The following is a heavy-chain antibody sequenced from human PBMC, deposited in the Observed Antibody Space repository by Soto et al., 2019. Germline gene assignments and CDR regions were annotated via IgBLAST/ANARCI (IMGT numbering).Heavy chain of an antibody. D-gene: IGHD2-2*01. CDR1: GYTFTGYY. J-gene: IGHJ3*02. V-gene: IGHV1-2*04. CDR2: INPNSGGT. Sequence: ASVKVSCKASGYTFTGYYMHWVRQAPGQGLEWMGWINPNSGGTNYAQKFQGWVTMTRDTSISTAYMELSSLRSEDTAVYYCASHCSSTSCPDAFDIWGQGTMVTVSS. CDR3: ASHCSSTSCPDAFDI.